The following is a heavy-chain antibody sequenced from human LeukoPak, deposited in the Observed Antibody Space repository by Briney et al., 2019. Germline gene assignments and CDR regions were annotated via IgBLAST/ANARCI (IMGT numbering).Heavy chain of an antibody. V-gene: IGHV3-23*01. J-gene: IGHJ4*02. CDR3: AKQPISGSSTWYFDC. CDR1: GFTFSSYA. CDR2: IIGSGGST. D-gene: IGHD6-13*01. Sequence: GGSLRLSCAASGFTFSSYAMSWVRQAPGKGLEWVSVIIGSGGSTFYADSVKGRFTISRDNSKNTLYLQMNSLRAEDTAIYYCAKQPISGSSTWYFDCWGQGTLVTVSS.